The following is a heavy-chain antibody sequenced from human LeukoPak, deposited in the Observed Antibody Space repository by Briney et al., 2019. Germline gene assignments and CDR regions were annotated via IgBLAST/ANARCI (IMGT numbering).Heavy chain of an antibody. D-gene: IGHD2-15*01. J-gene: IGHJ4*02. CDR1: GYTFTSYG. V-gene: IGHV1-18*01. Sequence: GASVKVSCKASGYTFTSYGISWVRQAPGQGLEWMGWISAYNGNTNYAQKLQGRVTMTRNTSISTAYMELSSLRSEDTAVYYCARGQQAVHLYCSGGSCYNDYWGQGTLVTVSS. CDR3: ARGQQAVHLYCSGGSCYNDY. CDR2: ISAYNGNT.